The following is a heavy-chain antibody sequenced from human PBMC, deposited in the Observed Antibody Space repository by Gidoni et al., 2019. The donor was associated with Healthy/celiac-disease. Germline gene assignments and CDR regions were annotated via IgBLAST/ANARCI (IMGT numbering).Heavy chain of an antibody. V-gene: IGHV1-18*01. Sequence: QVQLVQSGAEVKKPGASVKVSCKASGYTFTSYGISWVRQAPGQGLEWMGWIIAYNGNTNYAQKLQGRVTMTTDTSPSTAYIELRSLGSDDTAVYYCARVGGYCSGGSCPDYWGQGTLVTVSS. D-gene: IGHD2-15*01. J-gene: IGHJ4*02. CDR2: IIAYNGNT. CDR3: ARVGGYCSGGSCPDY. CDR1: GYTFTSYG.